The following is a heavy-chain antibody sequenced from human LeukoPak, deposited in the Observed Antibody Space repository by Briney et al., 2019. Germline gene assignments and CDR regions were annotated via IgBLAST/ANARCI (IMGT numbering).Heavy chain of an antibody. D-gene: IGHD3-22*01. CDR1: GGSFSGYY. V-gene: IGHV4-34*01. CDR3: ARGGLNWNYYDSSGYYRFDY. Sequence: KASETLSLTCAVYGGSFSGYYWSWIRQPPGKGLEWIGEINRSGSTNYNPSLKSRVTISVDTSKNQFSLKLSSVTAADTAVYYCARGGLNWNYYDSSGYYRFDYWGQGTLVTVSS. J-gene: IGHJ4*02. CDR2: INRSGST.